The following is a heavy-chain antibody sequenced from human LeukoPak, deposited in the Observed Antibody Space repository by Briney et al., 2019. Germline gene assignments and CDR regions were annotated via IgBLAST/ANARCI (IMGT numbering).Heavy chain of an antibody. CDR1: GFTFSSYG. J-gene: IGHJ4*02. Sequence: GESLRLSCAASGFTFSSYGMHWVRQAPGKGLEWVAVIWYDGSNKYYADSVKGRFTISRDNSKNTLYLQMNSLRAEDTAVYYCAKDGDYYDSSGYLNYWGQGTLVTVSS. D-gene: IGHD3-22*01. CDR2: IWYDGSNK. V-gene: IGHV3-33*06. CDR3: AKDGDYYDSSGYLNY.